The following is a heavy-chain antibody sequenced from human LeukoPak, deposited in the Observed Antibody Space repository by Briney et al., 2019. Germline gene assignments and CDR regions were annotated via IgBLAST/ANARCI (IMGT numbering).Heavy chain of an antibody. Sequence: ASLKVSCKTSGYTFTSYYTHWVRQAPGQGLEWMGVFNPSGGPTTYTQRFQGRVTMTRDTSTSKVYMELSSLRSEDTAVYYCARGLSLWIDYWGQGTLVTVSS. CDR3: ARGLSLWIDY. J-gene: IGHJ4*02. CDR2: FNPSGGPT. V-gene: IGHV1-46*01. CDR1: GYTFTSYY. D-gene: IGHD5-18*01.